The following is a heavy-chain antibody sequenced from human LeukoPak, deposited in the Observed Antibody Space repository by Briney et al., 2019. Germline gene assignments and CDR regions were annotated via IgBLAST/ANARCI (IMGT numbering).Heavy chain of an antibody. Sequence: PSETLSLTCAVHGGSFSGYYWSWIRQPPGKGLEWIGEINHSGSTNYNPSLKSRVTISVDTSKNQFSLKLSSVTAADTAVYYCARTSGYYDFWSGYLPFSDWFDPWGQGTLVTVSS. CDR3: ARTSGYYDFWSGYLPFSDWFDP. CDR2: INHSGST. D-gene: IGHD3-3*01. V-gene: IGHV4-34*01. J-gene: IGHJ5*02. CDR1: GGSFSGYY.